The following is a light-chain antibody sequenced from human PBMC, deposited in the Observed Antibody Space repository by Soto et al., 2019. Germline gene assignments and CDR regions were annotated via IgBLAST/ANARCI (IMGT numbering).Light chain of an antibody. Sequence: EIVLTQSPGTLSLSPVEIASLSFMASQSVSSSYLAWYLQKPGQAPRLLIYGASSRATGIPDRFSGSGSGTDFTLTISRLETEDFAVYYCQQYGSSRTFGQGTRLEIK. CDR3: QQYGSSRT. CDR2: GAS. V-gene: IGKV3-20*01. J-gene: IGKJ5*01. CDR1: QSVSSSY.